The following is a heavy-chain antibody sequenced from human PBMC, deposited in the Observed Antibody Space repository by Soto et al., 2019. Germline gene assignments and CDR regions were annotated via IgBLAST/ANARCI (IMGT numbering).Heavy chain of an antibody. Sequence: QVQLVESGGGVVQPGRSLRLSCAASGFTFSSYGMHWVRQAPDKGLEWVAVIWYDGSNKYYADSVKGRFTISRDNSKNTLYLKMNCLSAGNTAVYYCASGYCSGGRCYSYGMAAWGQGTTVPVSS. D-gene: IGHD2-15*01. CDR2: IWYDGSNK. CDR1: GFTFSSYG. CDR3: ASGYCSGGRCYSYGMAA. V-gene: IGHV3-33*01. J-gene: IGHJ6*02.